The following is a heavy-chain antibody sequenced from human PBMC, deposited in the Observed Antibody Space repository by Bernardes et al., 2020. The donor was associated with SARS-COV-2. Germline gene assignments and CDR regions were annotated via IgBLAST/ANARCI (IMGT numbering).Heavy chain of an antibody. CDR3: AREDFNYGNGALYNWFDP. CDR2: ISYDGSNK. D-gene: IGHD3-10*01. Sequence: GGSLRLSCAASGFTFSSSAMHWVRQTPGQGLEWVAVISYDGSNKYYADSVKGRFTISRDNSKNTLYLQMNSLRAEDTAVYYCAREDFNYGNGALYNWFDPWGQGTLVTVSS. CDR1: GFTFSSSA. V-gene: IGHV3-30*04. J-gene: IGHJ5*02.